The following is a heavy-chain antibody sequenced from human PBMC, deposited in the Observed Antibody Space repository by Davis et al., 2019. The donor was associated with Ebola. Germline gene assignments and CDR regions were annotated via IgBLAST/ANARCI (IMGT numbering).Heavy chain of an antibody. Sequence: ASVTVSCKASGYTFTDYYMHWVRLAPGHGLEWMGWINPNRGSTNYAQKFQGWVTMTRDTSISTAYMELSRLRSDDTAVYYCARMGNYYDSSGFRRLAFDIWGQGTMVTVSS. CDR2: INPNRGST. CDR1: GYTFTDYY. CDR3: ARMGNYYDSSGFRRLAFDI. J-gene: IGHJ3*02. D-gene: IGHD3-22*01. V-gene: IGHV1-2*04.